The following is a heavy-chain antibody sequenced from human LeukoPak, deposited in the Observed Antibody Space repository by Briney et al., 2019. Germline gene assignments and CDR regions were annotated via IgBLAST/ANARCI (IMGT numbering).Heavy chain of an antibody. D-gene: IGHD4-17*01. CDR1: DGSISSYY. CDR3: ARGPPGDYYYGMDV. CDR2: IYYSGST. Sequence: SETLSLTCTVSDGSISSYYWSWIRQPPGKGLEWIGYIYYSGSTNYNPSLKSRVTISVDTTKNQFSLKLSSVTAADTAVYYCARGPPGDYYYGMDVWGQGTTVTVSS. J-gene: IGHJ6*02. V-gene: IGHV4-59*01.